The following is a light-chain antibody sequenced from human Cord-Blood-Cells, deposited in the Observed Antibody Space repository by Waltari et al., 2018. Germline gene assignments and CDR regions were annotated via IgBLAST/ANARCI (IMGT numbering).Light chain of an antibody. J-gene: IGLJ2*01. CDR1: SSNIGSNY. Sequence: SVMTQPPAASGTPGQRVTFSCSGSSSNIGSNYVYWYQQIPGTAPKLLIYRTNQRPAGVPDRFSGSKSGTAASLAISWLRSEDEANYYCAAWDDSLSGVVFGGGTKLTVL. CDR2: RTN. CDR3: AAWDDSLSGVV. V-gene: IGLV1-47*01.